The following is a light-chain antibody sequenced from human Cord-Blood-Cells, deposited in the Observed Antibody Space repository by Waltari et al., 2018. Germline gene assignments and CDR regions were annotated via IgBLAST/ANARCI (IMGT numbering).Light chain of an antibody. CDR3: SSYTSSSTYV. CDR2: DVS. CDR1: SSDVGGYNY. J-gene: IGLJ1*01. V-gene: IGLV2-14*01. Sequence: QSALTQPASVSGSPGQSFTISCTGTSSDVGGYNYVSWYQQHPGKAPKLMLYDVSNRPSGVSNRFSGSKSGNTASLTISGLQAEDEADYYCSSYTSSSTYVFGTGTKVTVL.